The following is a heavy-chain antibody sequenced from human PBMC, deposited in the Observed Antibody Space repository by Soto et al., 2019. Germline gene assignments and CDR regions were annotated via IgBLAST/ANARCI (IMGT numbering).Heavy chain of an antibody. V-gene: IGHV3-30*18. CDR1: GFSFSDFG. CDR3: AKDLYGSGTYYMGPGGY. CDR2: ISFDGVKK. Sequence: GGSLRRYCAASGFSFSDFGMHWVRQAPGKGLEWAAVISFDGVKKYYADSVKGRFTISRDNSKNTLYLQMNSLRADDTAVYYCAKDLYGSGTYYMGPGGYWAQGTLVTVSS. J-gene: IGHJ4*02. D-gene: IGHD3-10*01.